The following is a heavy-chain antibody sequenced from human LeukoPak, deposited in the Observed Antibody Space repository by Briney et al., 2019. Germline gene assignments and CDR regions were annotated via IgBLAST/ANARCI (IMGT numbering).Heavy chain of an antibody. D-gene: IGHD3-3*01. J-gene: IGHJ4*02. V-gene: IGHV4-30-4*08. CDR1: GGSISRGDYY. Sequence: SQTLSLTSTVSGGSISRGDYYWSCIRQPPGKGLEWIGYIYYSGSTYYNPSLKSRATISVDTSKSQFSLKLSSVTAADTAVYYCARDSDFWSGYYYFDYWGQGTLVTVSS. CDR2: IYYSGST. CDR3: ARDSDFWSGYYYFDY.